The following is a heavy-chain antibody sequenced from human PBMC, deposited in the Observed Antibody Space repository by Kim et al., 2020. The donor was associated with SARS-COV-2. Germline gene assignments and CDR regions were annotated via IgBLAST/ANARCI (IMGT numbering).Heavy chain of an antibody. D-gene: IGHD3-10*01. V-gene: IGHV3-30*04. J-gene: IGHJ6*02. CDR1: GFIFSSYA. Sequence: GGSLRLSCAASGFIFSSYAMHWVRQAPGKGLEWVAVISYDGSNKYYADSVKGRFTISRDNSKNTLYLQMNSLRAEDTAVYYCARDRPYYYGSGSPPGGYGMDVWGQGPTVTVSS. CDR2: ISYDGSNK. CDR3: ARDRPYYYGSGSPPGGYGMDV.